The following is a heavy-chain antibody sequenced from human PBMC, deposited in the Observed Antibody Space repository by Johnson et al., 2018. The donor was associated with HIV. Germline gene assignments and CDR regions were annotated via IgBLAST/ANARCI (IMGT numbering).Heavy chain of an antibody. Sequence: QVHLVESGGGLVKPGGSLRLSCAASGFTFSDYYMTWIRQAPGKGLEWVSYISSSGGTIYYSDSVKGRFTISRDNAKNSLYLHMNSLRAEDTAVYYCATVWRNEGRHAFDVGGQGTMVTVSS. CDR2: ISSSGGTI. CDR3: ATVWRNEGRHAFDV. J-gene: IGHJ3*01. CDR1: GFTFSDYY. V-gene: IGHV3-11*04. D-gene: IGHD1-1*01.